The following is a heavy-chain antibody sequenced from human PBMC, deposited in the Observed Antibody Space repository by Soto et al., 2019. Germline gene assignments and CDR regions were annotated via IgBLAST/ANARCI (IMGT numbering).Heavy chain of an antibody. J-gene: IGHJ6*03. Sequence: QVQLVQSGAEVKKPGASVKVSCKASGYTFTSYDINWVRQATGQGLEWMGWMNPNSGNTGYAQKFQGRVTMTRNTSISTAYMELSSLRSEDTAVYYCARGRKSIAARRGRYYYYSMDVWGKGTTVTVSS. CDR3: ARGRKSIAARRGRYYYYSMDV. V-gene: IGHV1-8*01. D-gene: IGHD6-6*01. CDR1: GYTFTSYD. CDR2: MNPNSGNT.